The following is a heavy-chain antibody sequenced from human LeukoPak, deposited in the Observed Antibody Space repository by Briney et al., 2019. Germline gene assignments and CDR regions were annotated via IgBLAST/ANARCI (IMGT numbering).Heavy chain of an antibody. CDR2: ISNNGGYT. D-gene: IGHD2-15*01. CDR1: GFTFSSSA. Sequence: GGYLRLSCAASGFTFSSSAMSWVRQAPGKGLEWVSAISNNGGYTCYADSVQGRFTISRDNSKSTLCLQMNSLRAEDTAVYYCAKQLGYCSDGSCYFPYWGQGTLVTVSS. CDR3: AKQLGYCSDGSCYFPY. J-gene: IGHJ4*02. V-gene: IGHV3-23*01.